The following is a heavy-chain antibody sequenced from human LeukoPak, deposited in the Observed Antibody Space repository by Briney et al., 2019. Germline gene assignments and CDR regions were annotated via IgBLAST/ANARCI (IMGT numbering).Heavy chain of an antibody. V-gene: IGHV3-7*01. CDR2: IRQDESER. Sequence: GGSLRLSCAASGFTLSSYAMSWVRHLPGKGPEWVANIRQDESERYFADSVKGRFTISRDNAKKSVYLHMSSLRAEDTALYYCARLSAYYYGSYFYYYMDVWGKGTTVTVSS. CDR1: GFTLSSYA. D-gene: IGHD3-10*01. CDR3: ARLSAYYYGSYFYYYMDV. J-gene: IGHJ6*03.